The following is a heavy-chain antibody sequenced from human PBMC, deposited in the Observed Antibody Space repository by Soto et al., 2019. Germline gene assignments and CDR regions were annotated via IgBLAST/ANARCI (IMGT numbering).Heavy chain of an antibody. J-gene: IGHJ4*02. CDR1: GFTFSSYG. Sequence: QVQLVESGGGVVQPGRSLRLSCAASGFTFSSYGMHWVRQAPGKGLEGVAVISYDGSNKYYADSVKGRFTISRDNSKNTLYLQMNSLRAEDTAVYYCAKAPYNGYELDYWGQGTLVTVSS. D-gene: IGHD5-12*01. CDR2: ISYDGSNK. V-gene: IGHV3-30*18. CDR3: AKAPYNGYELDY.